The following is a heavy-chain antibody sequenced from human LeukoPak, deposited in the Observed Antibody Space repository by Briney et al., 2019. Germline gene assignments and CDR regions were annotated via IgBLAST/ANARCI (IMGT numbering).Heavy chain of an antibody. CDR1: GYRFTSYW. J-gene: IGHJ4*02. D-gene: IGHD5-12*01. CDR3: ARRGYSGYGSSPFDC. CDR2: IYPADSDT. Sequence: GESLKISCKGSGYRFTSYWIGWVRQMPGKGLEWMAVIYPADSDTRYSPSFQGQVTISVDESISTAYLQWSSLKASDSAMYYCARRGYSGYGSSPFDCWGQGTLVTVSS. V-gene: IGHV5-51*01.